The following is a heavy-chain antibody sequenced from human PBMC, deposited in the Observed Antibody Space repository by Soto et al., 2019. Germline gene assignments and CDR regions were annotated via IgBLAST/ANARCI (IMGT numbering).Heavy chain of an antibody. Sequence: PGESLKISCKGSGYSFTSYWISWVRQMPGKGLEWMGRIDPSDSYTNYSPSFQGHVTISADKSISTAYLQWSSLKASDTAMYYCATSIAVAGTTFYYYYGMDVWGQGTTVTV. D-gene: IGHD6-19*01. CDR3: ATSIAVAGTTFYYYYGMDV. J-gene: IGHJ6*02. CDR1: GYSFTSYW. CDR2: IDPSDSYT. V-gene: IGHV5-10-1*01.